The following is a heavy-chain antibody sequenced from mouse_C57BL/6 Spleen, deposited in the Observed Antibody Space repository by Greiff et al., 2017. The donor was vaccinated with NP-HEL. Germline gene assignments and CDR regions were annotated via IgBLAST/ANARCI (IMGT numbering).Heavy chain of an antibody. CDR1: GYAFSSSW. Sequence: VKLMESGPELVKPGASVKISCKASGYAFSSSWMNWVKQRPGKGLEWIGRIYPGDGDTNYNGKFKGKATLTADKSSSTAYMQLSSLTSEDSAVYFCAGLRGYAMDYWGQGTSVTVSS. D-gene: IGHD1-1*01. CDR3: AGLRGYAMDY. J-gene: IGHJ4*01. V-gene: IGHV1-82*01. CDR2: IYPGDGDT.